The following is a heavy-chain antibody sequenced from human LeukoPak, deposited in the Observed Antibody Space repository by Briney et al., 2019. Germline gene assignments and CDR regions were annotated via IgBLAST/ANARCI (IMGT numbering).Heavy chain of an antibody. CDR2: ISSSSYI. Sequence: GGSLRLSCAASGFTFSSYSMNWVRQAPGKGLEWVSSISSSSYIYYADSVKGRFTISRDNAKNSLYLQMNSLRAEDTAVYYCARGLGYSYGLAYYYMDVWGKGTTVTVSS. CDR1: GFTFSSYS. D-gene: IGHD5-18*01. CDR3: ARGLGYSYGLAYYYMDV. V-gene: IGHV3-21*01. J-gene: IGHJ6*03.